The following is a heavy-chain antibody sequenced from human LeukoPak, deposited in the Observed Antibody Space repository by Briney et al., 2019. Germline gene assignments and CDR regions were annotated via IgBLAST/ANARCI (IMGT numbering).Heavy chain of an antibody. J-gene: IGHJ4*02. CDR3: ARCGFCHDFWSGYPPPSLDY. CDR2: INPNSGGT. CDR1: GYTFTGYY. V-gene: IGHV1-2*02. Sequence: ASLKVSCKASGYTFTGYYMHWVRQAPGQGLEWMGWINPNSGGTNYAQKFQGRVTMTRDTSISTAYMELSRLRSDDTAVYYCARCGFCHDFWSGYPPPSLDYWGQGTLVTVSS. D-gene: IGHD3-3*01.